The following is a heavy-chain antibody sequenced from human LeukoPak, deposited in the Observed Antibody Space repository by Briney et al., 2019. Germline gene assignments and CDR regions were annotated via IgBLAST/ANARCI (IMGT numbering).Heavy chain of an antibody. CDR2: IYWSGNS. V-gene: IGHV4-38-2*02. Sequence: SETLSLTCTVSGHSIDSGYHWGWIRQPPGKGLEWIGSIYWSGNSYFNPSLKSRLTISVDTSKNQFSLRLSSVTAADTAIYYCARCPQDSRSDYDVYSYMDVWGKGTTVTVSS. CDR1: GHSIDSGYH. CDR3: ARCPQDSRSDYDVYSYMDV. J-gene: IGHJ6*04. D-gene: IGHD1-26*01.